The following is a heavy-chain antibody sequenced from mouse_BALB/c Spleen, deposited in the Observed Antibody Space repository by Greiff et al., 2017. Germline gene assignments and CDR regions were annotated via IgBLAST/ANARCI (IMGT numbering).Heavy chain of an antibody. CDR1: GYAFTNYW. Sequence: VQLQQSGAELVRPGTSVKISCKASGYAFTNYWLGWVKQRPGHGLEWIGEIYPGSGNTYYNEKFKGKATLTADKSSSTAYMQLSSLTSEDSAVYFCARRDYDGPFAYWGQGTLVTVSA. J-gene: IGHJ3*01. CDR2: IYPGSGNT. V-gene: IGHV1-63*01. D-gene: IGHD2-4*01. CDR3: ARRDYDGPFAY.